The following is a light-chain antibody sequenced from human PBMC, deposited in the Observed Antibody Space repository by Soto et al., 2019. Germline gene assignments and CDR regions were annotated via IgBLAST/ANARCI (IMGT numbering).Light chain of an antibody. CDR3: QEYTNWPYT. V-gene: IGKV3-15*01. Sequence: EIVMTQSPATLSVSPGERASLSCRASQSVGSNLAWYQQTAGQAPRLLIYGASTRATGIPARFSGSGSGTNFTLIIISLQSEEFAVYSCQEYTNWPYTFGQGTKLEIK. CDR2: GAS. CDR1: QSVGSN. J-gene: IGKJ2*01.